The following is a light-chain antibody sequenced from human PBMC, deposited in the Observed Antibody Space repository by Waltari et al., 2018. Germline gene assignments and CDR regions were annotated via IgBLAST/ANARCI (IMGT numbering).Light chain of an antibody. J-gene: IGKJ1*01. Sequence: DVVMTQSPLSLPVTLGQPASISCRSSQSLVHSDGNTYLNWFHQRPGQSPRRLIYKVSTRDSGVPDRFSGSGSGTDFTLKISSVEAEDVGFYYCMQGTHWWTFGQGTKVEIK. CDR1: QSLVHSDGNTY. V-gene: IGKV2-30*02. CDR2: KVS. CDR3: MQGTHWWT.